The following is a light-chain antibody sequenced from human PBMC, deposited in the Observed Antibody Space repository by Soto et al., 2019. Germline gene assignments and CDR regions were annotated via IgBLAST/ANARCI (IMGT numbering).Light chain of an antibody. CDR1: QGISSR. J-gene: IGKJ4*01. V-gene: IGKV1-12*01. CDR3: QQSNSFPLT. Sequence: DIQMTQSPSSVSASVGDRVTITCRASQGISSRLAWYQQKPGKAPNLLIYSASSFQSGVPSRFSWSGSEPDFTLTIGSLQPEDFATYYCQQSNSFPLTFGGGTKVEIK. CDR2: SAS.